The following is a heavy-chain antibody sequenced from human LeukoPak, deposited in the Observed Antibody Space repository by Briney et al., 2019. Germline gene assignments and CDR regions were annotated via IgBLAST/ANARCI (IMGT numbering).Heavy chain of an antibody. CDR3: AREKKTEWTTGAFDM. J-gene: IGHJ3*02. CDR1: GFTFSSYG. D-gene: IGHD3-3*01. CDR2: ILSDGSKE. Sequence: GGSLRLSCAASGFTFSSYGMHWVRQAPGKGLEWVAVILSDGSKEFYTDSVKGRFTISRDNSKNTLYLQMNSLRAEDTAVYYCAREKKTEWTTGAFDMWGQGTMVIVSS. V-gene: IGHV3-30*02.